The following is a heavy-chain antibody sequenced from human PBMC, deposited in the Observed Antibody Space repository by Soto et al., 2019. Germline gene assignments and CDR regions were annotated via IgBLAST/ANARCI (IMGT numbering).Heavy chain of an antibody. CDR2: ISYDGSNK. V-gene: IGHV3-30*18. D-gene: IGHD4-4*01. CDR1: GFTFSSYG. J-gene: IGHJ6*02. Sequence: QVQLVESGGGVVQPGRSLRLSCAASGFTFSSYGMHWVRQAPGKGLEWVAVISYDGSNKYYADSVKGRFTISRDNSKNTLYLQMNSLRAEDTAVYYCAKNDYSNYGMDVWGQGTTVTVSS. CDR3: AKNDYSNYGMDV.